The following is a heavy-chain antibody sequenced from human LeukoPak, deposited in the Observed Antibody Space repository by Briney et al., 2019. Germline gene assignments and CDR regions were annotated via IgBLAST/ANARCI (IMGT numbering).Heavy chain of an antibody. J-gene: IGHJ5*02. D-gene: IGHD2/OR15-2a*01. Sequence: GGSLRLSCAASGFTFSGYWMQWVRQAPGKGLVWVSRINSDGSSTSYADSVKGRFTSSRDNAKNTLFLQMNSLRAEDTAVYYCAALPSMNQGGPWGQGTLVTVPS. CDR3: AALPSMNQGGP. CDR1: GFTFSGYW. CDR2: INSDGSST. V-gene: IGHV3-74*01.